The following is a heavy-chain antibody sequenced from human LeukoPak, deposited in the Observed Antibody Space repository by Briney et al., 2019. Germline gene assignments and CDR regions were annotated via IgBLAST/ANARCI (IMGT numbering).Heavy chain of an antibody. V-gene: IGHV4-39*01. CDR1: GGSISSSSYY. Sequence: SETLSLTCTVSGGSISSSSYYWGWIRQPPGKGLEWIGGIYYSGSTYYNPSLKSRVTISADTSKNQFSLKLSSVTAADTAVYYCARYYYYDSSGYYYYFDYWGQGTLVTVSS. D-gene: IGHD3-22*01. J-gene: IGHJ4*02. CDR3: ARYYYYDSSGYYYYFDY. CDR2: IYYSGST.